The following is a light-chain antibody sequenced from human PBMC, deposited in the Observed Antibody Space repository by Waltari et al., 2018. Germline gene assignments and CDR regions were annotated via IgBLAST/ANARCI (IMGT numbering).Light chain of an antibody. CDR1: QNVSSY. Sequence: EIVLTQSPATLSLSPGERATLSCSASQNVSSYLAWYQQKPGQAPRLLIYDASNRATGIPARFSGSGSGTDFTLTISSLEPEDFAVYYCQQRSNWPPLTFGGGTKVEIK. J-gene: IGKJ4*01. CDR2: DAS. CDR3: QQRSNWPPLT. V-gene: IGKV3-11*01.